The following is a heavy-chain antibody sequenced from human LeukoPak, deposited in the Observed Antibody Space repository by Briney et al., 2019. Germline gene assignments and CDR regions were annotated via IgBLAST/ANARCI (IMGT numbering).Heavy chain of an antibody. D-gene: IGHD6-19*01. CDR3: ARVSGYSSGWYWYFDL. Sequence: PSGTLSLTCAVYGGSFSGYYWSWIRQPPGKGLEWIGEINHSGSTNYNPSLKSRVTISVDTSKNQFSLKLSSVTAADTAVYYCARVSGYSSGWYWYFDLWGRGTLVTVSS. V-gene: IGHV4-34*01. CDR2: INHSGST. J-gene: IGHJ2*01. CDR1: GGSFSGYY.